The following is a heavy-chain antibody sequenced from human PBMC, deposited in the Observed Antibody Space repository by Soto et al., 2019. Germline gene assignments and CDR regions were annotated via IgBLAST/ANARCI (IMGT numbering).Heavy chain of an antibody. CDR3: ARVGGGILPHLRHAYNWFDP. D-gene: IGHD2-15*01. J-gene: IGHJ5*02. Sequence: SETLSLTCAVYGGSFSGYYWSWIRQPPGKGLEWIGEINHSGSTNYNPSLKSRVTISVDTSKNQFSLKLSSVTAADTAVYYCARVGGGILPHLRHAYNWFDPWGQGTLVTVSS. CDR1: GGSFSGYY. V-gene: IGHV4-34*01. CDR2: INHSGST.